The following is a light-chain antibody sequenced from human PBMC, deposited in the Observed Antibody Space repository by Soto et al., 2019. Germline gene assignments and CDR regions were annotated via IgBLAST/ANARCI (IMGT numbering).Light chain of an antibody. J-gene: IGKJ2*01. CDR1: QSVNIN. CDR2: GAS. CDR3: QQYSVWRT. V-gene: IGKV3-15*01. Sequence: EIVMTQSPATLSVSPGERATLSCRASQSVNINLAWYQQKPGQAPRLLLYGASTRATGIPARFSCSGSGTEFTLTISSLQSEDFAVYYCQQYSVWRTFGQGTKLEIK.